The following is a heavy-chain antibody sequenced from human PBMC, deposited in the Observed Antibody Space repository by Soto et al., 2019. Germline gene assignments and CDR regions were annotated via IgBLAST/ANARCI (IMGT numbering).Heavy chain of an antibody. D-gene: IGHD6-6*01. CDR3: ARRSRWSSSPDASYYYYYGMDV. Sequence: PSETLSLTCTVSGDSVSSGTYFWSWIRQPPGKGLEWIGSIYYSGSTYYNPSLKSRVTISVDTSKNQFSLKLSSVTAADTAVYYCARRSRWSSSPDASYYYYYGMDVWGQGTTVTVSS. V-gene: IGHV4-39*01. CDR2: IYYSGST. J-gene: IGHJ6*02. CDR1: GDSVSSGTYF.